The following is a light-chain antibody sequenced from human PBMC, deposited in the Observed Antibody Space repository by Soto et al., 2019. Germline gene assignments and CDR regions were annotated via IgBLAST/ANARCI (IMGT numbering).Light chain of an antibody. V-gene: IGLV2-14*01. Sequence: QSVLTQPASVSGSPGQSITISCTGTRSAVGGYNYVSGNQQTPGKAPKLIIYETSYRPSVISYRVSGSKPGNTASLTISGLRAEDEADYYCTSYTSCITLLFGGGTKITVL. CDR2: ETS. CDR1: RSAVGGYNY. CDR3: TSYTSCITLL. J-gene: IGLJ3*02.